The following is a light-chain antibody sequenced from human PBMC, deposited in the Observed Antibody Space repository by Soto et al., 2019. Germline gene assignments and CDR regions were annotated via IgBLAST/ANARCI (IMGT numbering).Light chain of an antibody. Sequence: EIVLTQSPGTLSLSPGERATLSCRASQSVSSTYLAWYQQKPSQAPRLLIYGASSRATGIPDRFSGSWSGTDLPLTISRLEPEDFAVYYCPHYGSLVLTFGGGTKVEIK. V-gene: IGKV3-20*01. J-gene: IGKJ4*01. CDR1: QSVSSTY. CDR2: GAS. CDR3: PHYGSLVLT.